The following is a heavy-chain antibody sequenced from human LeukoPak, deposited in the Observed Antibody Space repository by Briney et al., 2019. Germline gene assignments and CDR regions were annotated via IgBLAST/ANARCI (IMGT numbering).Heavy chain of an antibody. CDR3: AREGGNGNDY. CDR1: GYTFTGYY. D-gene: IGHD2-15*01. J-gene: IGHJ4*02. Sequence: GASVKVSCKASGYTFTGYYMHWVRQAPGQGLEWMGWINPNSGGTNYAQKFQGRVTMTRDTSTSTVYMELSSLRSEDTAVYYCAREGGNGNDYWGQGTLVTVSS. CDR2: INPNSGGT. V-gene: IGHV1-2*02.